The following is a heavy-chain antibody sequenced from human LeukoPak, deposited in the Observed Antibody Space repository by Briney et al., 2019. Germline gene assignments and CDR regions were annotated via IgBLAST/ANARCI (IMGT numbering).Heavy chain of an antibody. CDR3: AKGYYLGSGSYFDY. Sequence: PGGSLRLSCAASGFTFSSYAMSWVRQAPGKGLEWVSGISGSGGSTYYADSVKGRFTISRDDSKNTLYLQMNSLRAEDTAIYYCAKGYYLGSGSYFDYWGQGTLVTVSS. CDR2: ISGSGGST. CDR1: GFTFSSYA. D-gene: IGHD3-10*01. V-gene: IGHV3-23*01. J-gene: IGHJ4*02.